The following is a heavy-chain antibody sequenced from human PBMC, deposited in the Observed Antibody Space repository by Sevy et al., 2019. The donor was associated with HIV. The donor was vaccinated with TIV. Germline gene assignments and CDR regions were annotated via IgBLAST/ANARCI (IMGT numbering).Heavy chain of an antibody. V-gene: IGHV4-34*01. CDR3: ARHCTGSSCSHAFDI. Sequence: SETLSLTCAVYGGSFSGYYWSWIHQPPGKGLEWIGEINHSGGTNYNPSRKSRVTISVDTSKNQFSLKLNSVTAADTAVYYCARHCTGSSCSHAFDIWGQGTMVTVSS. D-gene: IGHD2-15*01. J-gene: IGHJ3*02. CDR2: INHSGGT. CDR1: GGSFSGYY.